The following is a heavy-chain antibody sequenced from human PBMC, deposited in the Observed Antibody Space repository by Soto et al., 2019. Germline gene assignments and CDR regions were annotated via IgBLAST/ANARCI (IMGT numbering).Heavy chain of an antibody. CDR3: ARDYLSSKLSLSYFDF. Sequence: GASVKVSCKASGYSFISHYIHWVRQAPGQGLEWMGFINPSGGSATLAQKFQGRVTMTRDTPTSTVYMELTILRSEDAAVYYCARDYLSSKLSLSYFDFWGQGTLVTVSS. CDR2: INPSGGSA. J-gene: IGHJ4*02. D-gene: IGHD4-4*01. CDR1: GYSFISHY. V-gene: IGHV1-46*01.